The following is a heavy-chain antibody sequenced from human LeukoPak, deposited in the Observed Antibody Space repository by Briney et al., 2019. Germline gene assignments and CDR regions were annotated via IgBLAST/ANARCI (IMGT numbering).Heavy chain of an antibody. Sequence: SETLSLTCTVSGGSISSSSSYWGWIRQPPGKGLEWIGSIYYSGSTYYNPSLKSRVTISVDTSKNQFSLKLSSVTAADTAVYYCARQTLAYCGGDPWGQGTLVTVSS. CDR3: ARQTLAYCGGDP. V-gene: IGHV4-39*01. D-gene: IGHD2-21*01. J-gene: IGHJ5*02. CDR1: GGSISSSSSY. CDR2: IYYSGST.